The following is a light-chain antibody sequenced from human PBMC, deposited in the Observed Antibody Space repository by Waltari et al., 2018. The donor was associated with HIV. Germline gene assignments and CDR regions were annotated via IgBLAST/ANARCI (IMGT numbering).Light chain of an antibody. CDR2: DIS. V-gene: IGLV2-14*03. J-gene: IGLJ1*01. CDR3: SSYTTRSPVV. Sequence: QSALTQPASVSGSPGQSITISCTGTTSNLGAYNLVSWYQQHPGKAPQLLIYDISFRPSGVSNRFFGSKSATTASLTISGLQAEDEADYYCSSYTTRSPVVFGTGTTVTVL. CDR1: TSNLGAYNL.